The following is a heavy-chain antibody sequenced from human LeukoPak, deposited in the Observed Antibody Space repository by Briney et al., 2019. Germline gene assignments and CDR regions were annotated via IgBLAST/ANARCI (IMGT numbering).Heavy chain of an antibody. CDR2: IYHSGST. V-gene: IGHV4-4*02. CDR3: ARHMGGYDSVWGTYRSLYFDY. D-gene: IGHD3-16*02. J-gene: IGHJ4*02. CDR1: GGSISSSNW. Sequence: PSETLSLTCAVSGGSISSSNWWSWVRQPPGKGLEWIGEIYHSGSTNYNPSLKSRVTISLDKSKNQFSLKLTSVTAADTAVYYCARHMGGYDSVWGTYRSLYFDYWGQGTLVSVSS.